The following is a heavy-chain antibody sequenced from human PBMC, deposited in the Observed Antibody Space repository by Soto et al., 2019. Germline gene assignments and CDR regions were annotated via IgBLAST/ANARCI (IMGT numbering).Heavy chain of an antibody. Sequence: SEPLSLTCTISGASITSSSHYWAWIRQPPGKGLEWIGSIFYSGSTYYNPSLKSRVTISVDTSKNQFSLKLSSVTAADTAVYYCARMGYSGSLKQDYWGQGTLVTVS. V-gene: IGHV4-39*01. CDR3: ARMGYSGSLKQDY. J-gene: IGHJ4*02. D-gene: IGHD1-26*01. CDR1: GASITSSSHY. CDR2: IFYSGST.